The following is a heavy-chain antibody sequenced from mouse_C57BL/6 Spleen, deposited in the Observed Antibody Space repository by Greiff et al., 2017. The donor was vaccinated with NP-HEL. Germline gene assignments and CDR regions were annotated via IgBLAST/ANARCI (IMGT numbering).Heavy chain of an antibody. J-gene: IGHJ2*01. D-gene: IGHD1-1*01. CDR3: ARDYYGSSSYYDD. Sequence: EVMLVESEGGLVQPGSSMKLSCTASGFTFSDYYMAWVRQVPEKGLEWVANINSDGSSTYYLDSLKGRFIISRDNAKNILYLQLSSLKSEDTATYCCARDYYGSSSYYDDWGKGTTVTVS. V-gene: IGHV5-16*01. CDR2: INSDGSST. CDR1: GFTFSDYY.